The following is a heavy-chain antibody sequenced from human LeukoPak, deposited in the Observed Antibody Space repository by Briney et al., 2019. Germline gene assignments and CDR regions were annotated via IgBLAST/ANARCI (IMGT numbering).Heavy chain of an antibody. V-gene: IGHV1-69*05. D-gene: IGHD6-6*01. CDR2: IIPIFGTA. CDR3: ARGGGEIAARPRSYYYYYMDV. CDR1: GGTFSSYA. J-gene: IGHJ6*03. Sequence: GSSVKVSCKASGGTFSSYATSWVRQAPGQGLEWMGGIIPIFGTANYAQKFQGRVTITTDESTSTAYMELSSLRSEDTAVYYCARGGGEIAARPRSYYYYYMDVWGKGTTVTVSS.